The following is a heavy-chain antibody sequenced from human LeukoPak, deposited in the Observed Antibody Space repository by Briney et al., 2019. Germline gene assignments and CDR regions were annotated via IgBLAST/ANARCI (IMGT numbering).Heavy chain of an antibody. D-gene: IGHD2-21*02. CDR3: AKDFGVVVTAIPSY. CDR1: GCTFNSYA. J-gene: IGHJ4*02. CDR2: ISGRGGST. Sequence: GCPLRLSCADSGCTFNSYAMNWLRHAPKKGLEWVSAISGRGGSTYYADSVKGRFTISRDNSKNTLYLQMNSLRAEDTAVYYRAKDFGVVVTAIPSYWGQGTLVTVSS. V-gene: IGHV3-23*01.